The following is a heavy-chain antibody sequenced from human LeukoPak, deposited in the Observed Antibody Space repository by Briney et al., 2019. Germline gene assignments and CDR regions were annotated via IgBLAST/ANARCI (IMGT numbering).Heavy chain of an antibody. CDR3: ARAGGSGLIDY. CDR1: GYSISSGYY. CDR2: IYHSGST. Sequence: SETLSLTCTVSGYSISSGYYWGWIRQPPGKGLEWIGSIYHSGSTYYNPSLKSRVTISVDTSKNQFSLRLSSVTAADTAVYYCARAGGSGLIDYWGQGTLVTVSS. V-gene: IGHV4-38-2*02. D-gene: IGHD6-19*01. J-gene: IGHJ4*02.